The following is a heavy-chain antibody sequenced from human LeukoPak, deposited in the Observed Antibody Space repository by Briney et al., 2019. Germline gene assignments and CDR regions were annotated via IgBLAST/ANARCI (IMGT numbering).Heavy chain of an antibody. CDR1: GFTLSSYG. V-gene: IGHV3-48*04. CDR3: ARDKRSRFGELHYYYYYMGV. D-gene: IGHD3-16*01. CDR2: ISSSGSTI. Sequence: GGSPRLSCAASGFTLSSYGMSWVRQAPGKGLEWVSYISSSGSTIYYADSVKGRFTISRDNAKNSLYLQMNSLRAEDTAVYYCARDKRSRFGELHYYYYYMGVWGKGTTVTISS. J-gene: IGHJ6*03.